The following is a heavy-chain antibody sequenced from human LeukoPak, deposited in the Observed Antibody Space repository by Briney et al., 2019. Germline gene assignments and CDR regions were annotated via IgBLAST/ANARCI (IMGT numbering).Heavy chain of an antibody. CDR3: VRGGSMADF. J-gene: IGHJ4*02. V-gene: IGHV3-7*01. D-gene: IGHD6-6*01. Sequence: GGSLRLSCRTSGFIFSDSWMSWVRQAPGKGLEWVAKRKQDGSEKKYVDSVKGRITISRDNAKASVYLQMNSLRAEDTAVFFCVRGGSMADFWGQGTLVTVSS. CDR1: GFIFSDSW. CDR2: RKQDGSEK.